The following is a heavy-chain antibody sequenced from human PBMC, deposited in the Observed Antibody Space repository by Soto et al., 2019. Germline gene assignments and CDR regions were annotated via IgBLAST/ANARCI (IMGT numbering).Heavy chain of an antibody. CDR1: GGSISSHY. D-gene: IGHD3-22*01. Sequence: PSETLSLTCTVSGGSISSHYWSWIRQPPGKGLEWIGYIYSSVSTTYNPSLKSRVTISVDTSKNQFSLKLTSLTAADTAVYYCATARRNYYDSSGYSCPFDYWGQGTLVTVSS. CDR3: ATARRNYYDSSGYSCPFDY. V-gene: IGHV4-59*11. CDR2: IYSSVST. J-gene: IGHJ4*02.